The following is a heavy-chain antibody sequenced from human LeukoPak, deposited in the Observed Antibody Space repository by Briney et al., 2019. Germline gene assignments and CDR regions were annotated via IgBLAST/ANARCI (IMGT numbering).Heavy chain of an antibody. Sequence: ASVKVSCKASGYTFTSYYMHWVRQAPGQGLEWVGIINPSGGSTSYAQTFQGRGTMTSATSTSTVYKELSRLRSEDTAVYDCARDVVVTAHGGDFDYWGQGTLVTVSS. CDR3: ARDVVVTAHGGDFDY. J-gene: IGHJ4*02. CDR1: GYTFTSYY. CDR2: INPSGGST. D-gene: IGHD2-21*02. V-gene: IGHV1-46*01.